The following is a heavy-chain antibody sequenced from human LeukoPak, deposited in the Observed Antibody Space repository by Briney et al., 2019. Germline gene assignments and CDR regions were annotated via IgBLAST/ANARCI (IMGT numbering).Heavy chain of an antibody. J-gene: IGHJ4*02. CDR2: IKQDGSEK. CDR3: ARAPPGPSYSSSRTHFDY. CDR1: GFTFSSYW. D-gene: IGHD6-6*01. V-gene: IGHV3-7*01. Sequence: GGSLRLSCAASGFTFSSYWMSWVRQAPGKGLEWVANIKQDGSEKYYVDSVKGRFTISRDNAKNSLYLQMNSLRAEDTAVYYCARAPPGPSYSSSRTHFDYWGQGTLVTVPS.